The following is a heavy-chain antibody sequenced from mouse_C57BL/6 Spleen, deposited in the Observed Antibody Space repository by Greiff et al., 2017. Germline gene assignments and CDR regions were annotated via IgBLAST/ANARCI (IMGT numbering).Heavy chain of an antibody. CDR1: GYTFTSYW. Sequence: QVQLQQPGAELVKPGASVKLSCKASGYTFTSYWMHWVKQRPGQGLEWIGMIHPNSGSTNYNEKFKSKATLTVDKSSSTAYMQLSSLTSEDSAVYYCARDAEWAWFAYWGQGTLVTVSA. CDR2: IHPNSGST. CDR3: ARDAEWAWFAY. V-gene: IGHV1-64*01. J-gene: IGHJ3*01.